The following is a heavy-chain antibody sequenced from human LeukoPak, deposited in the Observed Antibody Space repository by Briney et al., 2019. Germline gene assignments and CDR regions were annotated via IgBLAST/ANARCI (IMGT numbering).Heavy chain of an antibody. Sequence: GASVKVSCKASGYSFTDYYMHWVRQAPGQGLEWMGWINPNSGGTNYAQKFRGRVTMTRDTSISTAYMELSRLRSDAMAVYYCARVPGSSADDYWGQGTLVTVSS. J-gene: IGHJ4*02. CDR1: GYSFTDYY. V-gene: IGHV1-2*02. CDR2: INPNSGGT. CDR3: ARVPGSSADDY.